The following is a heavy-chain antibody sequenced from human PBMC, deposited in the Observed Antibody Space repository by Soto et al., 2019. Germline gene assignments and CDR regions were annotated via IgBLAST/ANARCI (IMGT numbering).Heavy chain of an antibody. CDR3: ARDIVVVPAAISHYYGMDV. D-gene: IGHD2-2*02. V-gene: IGHV1-18*01. Sequence: QVQLVQSGAEVKKPGASVKVSCKASGYTFTSYGISWVRQAPGQGLEWMGWISAYNGNTNYAQKLQGRVTMTTDTSTTTAYMELRSLRSDDTAVYYWARDIVVVPAAISHYYGMDVWGQGTTVTVSS. J-gene: IGHJ6*02. CDR2: ISAYNGNT. CDR1: GYTFTSYG.